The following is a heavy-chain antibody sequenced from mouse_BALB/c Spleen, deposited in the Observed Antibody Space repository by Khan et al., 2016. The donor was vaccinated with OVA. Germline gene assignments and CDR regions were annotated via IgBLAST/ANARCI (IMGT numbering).Heavy chain of an antibody. CDR1: GFSLTNYG. Sequence: VQLQESGPGLVQPSQSLSITCTVSGFSLTNYGVHWVRQSPGKGLEWLGLIWSGGSPDYNAAFISRLSISKDNSKSQVFFKMNSLQANDTAIYYCARNYDYDEGLTYWGQGTLVIVSA. V-gene: IGHV2-2*02. CDR3: ARNYDYDEGLTY. CDR2: IWSGGSP. J-gene: IGHJ3*01. D-gene: IGHD2-4*01.